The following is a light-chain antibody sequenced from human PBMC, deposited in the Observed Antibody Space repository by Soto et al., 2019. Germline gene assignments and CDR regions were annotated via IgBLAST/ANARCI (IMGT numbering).Light chain of an antibody. V-gene: IGKV3-15*01. CDR1: QSVFSS. CDR3: QHRDNWSYI. Sequence: EIVMTQSPDTLSVSPGERATLSCRASQSVFSSLAWYQQKPGQAPRLLIYGAATRATGIPARFSGSGSGTDYTLTISSLEAEDFAVYYCQHRDNWSYIFGQGTKVDIK. J-gene: IGKJ2*01. CDR2: GAA.